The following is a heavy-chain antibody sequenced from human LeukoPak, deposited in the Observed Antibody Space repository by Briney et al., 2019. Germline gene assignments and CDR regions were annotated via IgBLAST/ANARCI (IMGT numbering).Heavy chain of an antibody. D-gene: IGHD6-13*01. CDR1: GYTFTGYY. V-gene: IGHV1-46*01. CDR3: ARTPKRGSSWYYFDY. J-gene: IGHJ4*02. Sequence: ASVKVSCKASGYTFTGYYIHWVRQAPGQRLEWMGIINPSGGSTSYTQKFQGRVTMTRDMSTTTVYMELSSLRSEDTAVYYCARTPKRGSSWYYFDYWGQGTLVIVSS. CDR2: INPSGGST.